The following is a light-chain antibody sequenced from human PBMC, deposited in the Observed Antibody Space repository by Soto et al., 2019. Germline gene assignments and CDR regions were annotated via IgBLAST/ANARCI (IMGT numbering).Light chain of an antibody. CDR2: SNN. CDR3: AAWDDSLNGYV. V-gene: IGLV1-44*01. J-gene: IGLJ1*01. CDR1: SSNIGSNT. Sequence: QSVLTQPPSASGTPGQRVTIYCSGSSSNIGSNTVNWYQQLPGTAPKLLIYSNNQRPSGVLDRFSGSKSGTAASLAIGGLQSEDECDYYCAAWDDSLNGYVCGTGSKVTVL.